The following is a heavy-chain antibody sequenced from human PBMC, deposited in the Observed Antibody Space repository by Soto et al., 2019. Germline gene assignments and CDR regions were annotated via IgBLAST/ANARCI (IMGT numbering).Heavy chain of an antibody. CDR3: ATVPSPVAYCGGDCYPPGYWFAP. Sequence: QGQLVQSGAEVKKPGSSVKVSCKASGGTFSSYAISWVRQAPGQGLGWMGGIIPIFGTANYAQKFQGRVTITADESTSTAYKELSSLRSEDTAVYYCATVPSPVAYCGGDCYPPGYWFAPWGQGTLVTVSS. CDR1: GGTFSSYA. J-gene: IGHJ5*02. V-gene: IGHV1-69*01. CDR2: IIPIFGTA. D-gene: IGHD2-21*02.